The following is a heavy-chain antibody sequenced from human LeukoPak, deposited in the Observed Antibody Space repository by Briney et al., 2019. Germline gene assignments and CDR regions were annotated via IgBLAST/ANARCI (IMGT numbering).Heavy chain of an antibody. J-gene: IGHJ2*01. Sequence: TAGSLRLSCAASGFTFNNYAMIWVRQAPGKGLEWVSVISGSGNSTYYAPSVKGRFTISVDNSKNTLYLQMNSLRGEDTAVYHCVKDNSNWYWYHDLWGRGTLVTVSS. CDR3: VKDNSNWYWYHDL. D-gene: IGHD1-1*01. CDR2: ISGSGNST. V-gene: IGHV3-23*01. CDR1: GFTFNNYA.